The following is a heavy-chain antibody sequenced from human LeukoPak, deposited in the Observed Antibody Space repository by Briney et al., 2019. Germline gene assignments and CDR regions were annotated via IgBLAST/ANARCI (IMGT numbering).Heavy chain of an antibody. V-gene: IGHV4-30-2*01. Sequence: SQTLSLTCAVSGGSISSGGYSWSWIRQPPGKGLEWIGYIYHSGSTYYNPSIKSRVTISVDRSKNQFSLKLSSVTAADTAVYYCARVRDGDYYFDYWGQGTLVTVSS. CDR3: ARVRDGDYYFDY. CDR1: GGSISSGGYS. CDR2: IYHSGST. D-gene: IGHD4-17*01. J-gene: IGHJ4*02.